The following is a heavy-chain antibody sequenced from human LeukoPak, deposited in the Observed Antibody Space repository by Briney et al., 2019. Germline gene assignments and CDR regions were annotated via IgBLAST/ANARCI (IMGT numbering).Heavy chain of an antibody. Sequence: GGSLRLSCAASGFTFSSYWMNWVRQAPGQGLEWVANIKHDASEIYYVDSVKGRCTISRDNAKNSLYLQMKNLRAEDTAVYYCEGERGDAFDVWGQGTMVTVSS. CDR3: EGERGDAFDV. J-gene: IGHJ3*01. V-gene: IGHV3-7*01. CDR2: IKHDASEI. CDR1: GFTFSSYW.